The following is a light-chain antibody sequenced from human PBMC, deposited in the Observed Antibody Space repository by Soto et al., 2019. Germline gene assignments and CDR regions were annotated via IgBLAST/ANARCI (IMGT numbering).Light chain of an antibody. V-gene: IGLV3-21*02. Sequence: SYALAQPPSVSVAPGQTASITCGGNNIGSKSVHWYQQKAGQAPVLVVYDDSDRPSGIPARFSGSNSGKTATLTISRVEAGDEADYYCHVWDSGSDHHVFGTGTKVTVL. CDR2: DDS. J-gene: IGLJ1*01. CDR1: NIGSKS. CDR3: HVWDSGSDHHV.